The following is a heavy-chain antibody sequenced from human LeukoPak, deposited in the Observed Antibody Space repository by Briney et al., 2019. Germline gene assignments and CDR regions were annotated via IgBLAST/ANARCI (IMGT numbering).Heavy chain of an antibody. D-gene: IGHD5-24*01. CDR1: GGSISSSSYY. CDR2: IYYSGNT. Sequence: PSETLSLTCTVSGGSISSSSYYWGWIRQPPGKGLEWIGSIYYSGNTYYNASLKSRVTISVDTSKNQFSLRLNSVTAADTAVYYCAREKMAGVPLFDYWGQGTLVTVSS. CDR3: AREKMAGVPLFDY. J-gene: IGHJ4*02. V-gene: IGHV4-39*07.